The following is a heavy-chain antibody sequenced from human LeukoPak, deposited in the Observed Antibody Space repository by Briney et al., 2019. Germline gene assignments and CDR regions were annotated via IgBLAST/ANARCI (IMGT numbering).Heavy chain of an antibody. CDR2: ISYDGSNK. CDR1: GFTFSSYA. Sequence: GGSLRLSCAASGFTFSSYAMRWVRQAPGKGLEWVAVISYDGSNKYYADSVKGRFTISRDNAKNSLYLQMNSLRAEDTAVYYCARDRKPAANRWYFDLWGRGTLVTVSS. J-gene: IGHJ2*01. V-gene: IGHV3-30-3*01. CDR3: ARDRKPAANRWYFDL. D-gene: IGHD2-2*01.